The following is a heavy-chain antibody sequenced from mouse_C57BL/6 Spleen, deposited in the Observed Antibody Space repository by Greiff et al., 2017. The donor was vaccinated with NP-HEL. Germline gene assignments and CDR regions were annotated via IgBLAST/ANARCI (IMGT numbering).Heavy chain of an antibody. D-gene: IGHD2-4*01. CDR1: GYTFTSYW. CDR2: IYPGNSDT. J-gene: IGHJ3*01. CDR3: TREGGLRRRGFAY. V-gene: IGHV1-5*01. Sequence: VQLQQSGTVLARPGASVKMSCKTSGYTFTSYWMHWVKQRPGQGLEWIGAIYPGNSDTSYNQKFKGKAKLTAVTSASTASMELSSLTNEDSAVYYCTREGGLRRRGFAYWGQGTLVTVSA.